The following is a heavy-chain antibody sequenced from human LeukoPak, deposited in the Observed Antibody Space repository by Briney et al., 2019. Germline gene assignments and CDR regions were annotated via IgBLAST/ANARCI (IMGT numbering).Heavy chain of an antibody. V-gene: IGHV5-51*01. CDR2: IYPGDSDT. CDR3: ARLGDTAMVSHFDY. CDR1: GYSFTRYW. J-gene: IGHJ4*02. D-gene: IGHD5-18*01. Sequence: GESLKISFKGSGYSFTRYWIGWVRQMPGKGLEWMGIIYPGDSDTRYSPSFQGQVTISADKSIYTAYLQWSSLKASDTAIYYCARLGDTAMVSHFDYWGQGTLVTVSS.